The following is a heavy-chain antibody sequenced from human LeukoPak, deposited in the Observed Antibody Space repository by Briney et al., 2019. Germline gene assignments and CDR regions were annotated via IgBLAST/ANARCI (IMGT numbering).Heavy chain of an antibody. J-gene: IGHJ6*02. CDR1: GGSISSYY. D-gene: IGHD1-26*01. V-gene: IGHV4-59*08. Sequence: SETLSLTCTVSGGSISSYYWSWIRQPPGKGLEWNGYIYYSGSTNYNPSLKSRVTISVDTSKNQFSLKLSSVTAADTAVYYCARLGRRAGARIAYYYYYGMDVWGQGTTVTVSS. CDR3: ARLGRRAGARIAYYYYYGMDV. CDR2: IYYSGST.